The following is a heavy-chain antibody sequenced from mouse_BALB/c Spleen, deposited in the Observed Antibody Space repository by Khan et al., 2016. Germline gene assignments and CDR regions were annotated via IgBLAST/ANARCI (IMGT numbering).Heavy chain of an antibody. V-gene: IGHV3-2*02. CDR3: AGEVGWFAY. J-gene: IGHJ3*01. D-gene: IGHD1-1*02. Sequence: EVQLQESGPGLVKPSQSLSLTCTVTGYSITSDYAWNWIRQFPGNKLVWMGYISYSGSTSYNPSLKSRISITRDTSKNQFFLRLNSVTTEDTATYYCAGEVGWFAYWGEGTLVTVSA. CDR1: GYSITSDYA. CDR2: ISYSGST.